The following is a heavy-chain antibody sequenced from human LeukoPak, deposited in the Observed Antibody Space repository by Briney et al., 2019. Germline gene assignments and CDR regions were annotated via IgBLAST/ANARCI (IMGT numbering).Heavy chain of an antibody. J-gene: IGHJ3*02. CDR2: IYTSGST. CDR1: GGSISSGSYY. CDR3: ARGRPGDAFDI. Sequence: SETLSLTCTVSGGSISSGSYYWSWIQQPAGKGLEWIGRIYTSGSTNYNPSLKSQVTISVDTSKNQYSLKLSSVTAADTAVYYCARGRPGDAFDIWGQGTMVTVSS. V-gene: IGHV4-61*02.